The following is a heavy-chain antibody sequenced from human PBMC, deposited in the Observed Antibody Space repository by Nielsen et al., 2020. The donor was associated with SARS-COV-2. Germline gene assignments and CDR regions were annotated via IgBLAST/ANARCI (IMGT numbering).Heavy chain of an antibody. V-gene: IGHV3-30*18. CDR2: ISYDGSDE. Sequence: GESLKISCAASGFTFSTYAMNWVRQAPGKGLEWVATISYDGSDEHYADSVKGRFTISRDNSKNTLYLQLNSLRAEDTAVFYCAKISGSQRHYFDFWGQGALVTVSS. D-gene: IGHD1-26*01. J-gene: IGHJ4*02. CDR3: AKISGSQRHYFDF. CDR1: GFTFSTYA.